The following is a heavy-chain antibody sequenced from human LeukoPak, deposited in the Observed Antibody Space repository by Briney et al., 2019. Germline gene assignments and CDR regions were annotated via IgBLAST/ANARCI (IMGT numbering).Heavy chain of an antibody. D-gene: IGHD1-26*01. Sequence: GGSLRLSCAASGFTFSSYWMSWVRQAPGKGLEWVANIKQDGSEKYYVDSVKGRFTISRDNAKNSLYLQMNSLRAEDTAVYYCARDLIHSGNSALDYWGQGTLVTVSS. CDR2: IKQDGSEK. CDR3: ARDLIHSGNSALDY. V-gene: IGHV3-7*01. J-gene: IGHJ4*02. CDR1: GFTFSSYW.